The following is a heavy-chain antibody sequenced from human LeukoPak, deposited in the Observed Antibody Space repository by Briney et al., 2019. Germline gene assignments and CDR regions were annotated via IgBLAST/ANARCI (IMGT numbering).Heavy chain of an antibody. D-gene: IGHD3-22*01. Sequence: PGESLRLSCAASGFTFSSYAMSWVRQAPGKGLEWVSAISGSGGSTYYADSVKGRFTISRDNSKNTLYLQMNSLRAEDTAVYYCARVYYYDSSGYCDYWGQGTLVTVSS. CDR3: ARVYYYDSSGYCDY. V-gene: IGHV3-23*01. CDR2: ISGSGGST. CDR1: GFTFSSYA. J-gene: IGHJ4*02.